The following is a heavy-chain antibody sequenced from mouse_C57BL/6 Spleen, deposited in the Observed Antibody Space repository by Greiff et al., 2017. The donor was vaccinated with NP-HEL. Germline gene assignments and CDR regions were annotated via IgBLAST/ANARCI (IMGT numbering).Heavy chain of an antibody. D-gene: IGHD1-1*01. Sequence: QVQLKQPGAELVKPGASVKLSCKASGYTFTSYWMHWVKQRPGRGLEWIGRIAPNSGGTKYNEKFKSKATLTVDKPSSTAYMQLSSLTSEDSAVYYCARSEYYYGSRGYYAMDYWGQGTSVTVSS. V-gene: IGHV1-72*01. CDR3: ARSEYYYGSRGYYAMDY. CDR1: GYTFTSYW. CDR2: IAPNSGGT. J-gene: IGHJ4*01.